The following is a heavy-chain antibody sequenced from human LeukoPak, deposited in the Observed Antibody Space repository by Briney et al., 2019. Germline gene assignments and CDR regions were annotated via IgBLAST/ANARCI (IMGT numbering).Heavy chain of an antibody. Sequence: GGSLRLSCAASGFTVSSNYMSWVRQAPGKGLEWVSFIDIGGTTYYADSVKGRFTISRDNSRNTLYLQTNSLRADDTAVYYCAKTGDYRFDPWGQGTLVTVSS. CDR1: GFTVSSNY. D-gene: IGHD4-17*01. V-gene: IGHV3-53*01. CDR2: IDIGGTT. J-gene: IGHJ5*02. CDR3: AKTGDYRFDP.